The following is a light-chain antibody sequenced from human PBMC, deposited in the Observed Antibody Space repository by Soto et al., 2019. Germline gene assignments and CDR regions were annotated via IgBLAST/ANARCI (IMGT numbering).Light chain of an antibody. Sequence: QSALTQPPSASGSLGQSLTISCTGTSSDIGAYIYVSWYQQHPGKAPKNIISEVSRRPSGVPERFSGSKSGSTASLTVSGLQADDEGHYYCSSYAGSNNFVFGTGTKLTVL. CDR3: SSYAGSNNFV. CDR2: EVS. CDR1: SSDIGAYIY. J-gene: IGLJ1*01. V-gene: IGLV2-8*01.